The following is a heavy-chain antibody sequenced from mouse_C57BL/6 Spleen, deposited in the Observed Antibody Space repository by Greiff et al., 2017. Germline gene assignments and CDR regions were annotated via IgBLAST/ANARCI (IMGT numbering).Heavy chain of an antibody. CDR2: IDPENGDT. J-gene: IGHJ2*01. D-gene: IGHD1-1*01. CDR3: TTYYYGSTPFDY. V-gene: IGHV14-4*01. Sequence: EVHLVESGAELVRPGASVKLSCTASGFNIKDDYMHWVKQRPEQGLEWIGWIDPENGDTEYASKFQGKATITADTSSNTAYLQLSSLTSEDTAVYYCTTYYYGSTPFDYWGQGTTLTVSP. CDR1: GFNIKDDY.